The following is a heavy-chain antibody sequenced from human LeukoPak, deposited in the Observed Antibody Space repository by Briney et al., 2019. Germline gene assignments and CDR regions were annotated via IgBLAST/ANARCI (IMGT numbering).Heavy chain of an antibody. V-gene: IGHV3-7*01. J-gene: IGHJ5*02. Sequence: PGGSLRLSCAASGFTFSSYWMGWVRQAPGKGLEWVANIKQDGSEKYYVDSVKGRFTISRDNAKNSLYLQMNSLRAEDTAVYYCARQGTRYSGYDFNWFDPWGQGTLVTVSS. CDR3: ARQGTRYSGYDFNWFDP. D-gene: IGHD5-12*01. CDR1: GFTFSSYW. CDR2: IKQDGSEK.